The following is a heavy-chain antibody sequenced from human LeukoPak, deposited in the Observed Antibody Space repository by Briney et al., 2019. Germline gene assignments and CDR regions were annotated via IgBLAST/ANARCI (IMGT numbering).Heavy chain of an antibody. V-gene: IGHV4-34*01. CDR3: ARVVIQGWFDP. CDR2: VNHSGST. Sequence: SETLSLTCAVYGGSLSGHWSWIRQPPGKRLEWIGEVNHSGSTNYNPSVKGRVAISMDTSKNQFSLMLTSAPAADTAVDYCARVVIQGWFDPWGQGTLVTVSS. CDR1: GGSLSGH. J-gene: IGHJ5*02.